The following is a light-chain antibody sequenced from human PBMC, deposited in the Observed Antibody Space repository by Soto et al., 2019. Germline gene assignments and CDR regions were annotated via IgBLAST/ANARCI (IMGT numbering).Light chain of an antibody. Sequence: DVRVSQPPSTVSGSVGDRVTITCRASQTISSWLAWYQQKPGKAPKLLIYKASTLKSGVPSRFSGSGSGTEFTLTISSLQPDDFATYYCQHYNSYSEAFGQGTKVDIK. CDR3: QHYNSYSEA. V-gene: IGKV1-5*03. J-gene: IGKJ1*01. CDR2: KAS. CDR1: QTISSW.